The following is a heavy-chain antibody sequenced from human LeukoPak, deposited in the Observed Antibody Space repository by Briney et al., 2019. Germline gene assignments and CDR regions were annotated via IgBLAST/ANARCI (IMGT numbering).Heavy chain of an antibody. D-gene: IGHD3-9*01. V-gene: IGHV4-34*01. Sequence: SETLSLTCSVYGGSITGYYWSWIRQTPGRGLEWVGEIHYSGATSYNPSLKSRATISTDTSKNQFSLRLSSVTAADTAVYYCARGNILTGYCFDFWGQGALVTVSS. CDR3: ARGNILTGYCFDF. J-gene: IGHJ4*02. CDR1: GGSITGYY. CDR2: IHYSGAT.